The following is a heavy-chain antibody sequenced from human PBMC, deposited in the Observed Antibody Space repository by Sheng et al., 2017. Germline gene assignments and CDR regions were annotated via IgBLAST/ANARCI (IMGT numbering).Heavy chain of an antibody. CDR1: GFTFSNYG. D-gene: IGHD3-22*01. J-gene: IGHJ4*02. V-gene: IGHV3-30*02. CDR3: AKDHSAGSSGYLSYFDY. CDR2: IRYDGSDK. Sequence: QVQLVESGGGVVQPGGSLTLSCAASGFTFSNYGMHWVRQAPGKGLEWVAFIRYDGSDKYYTESVKGRFTISRDNSKNTLYLQMNSLRDEDTAVYYCAKDHSAGSSGYLSYFDYWGQGSLVTVSS.